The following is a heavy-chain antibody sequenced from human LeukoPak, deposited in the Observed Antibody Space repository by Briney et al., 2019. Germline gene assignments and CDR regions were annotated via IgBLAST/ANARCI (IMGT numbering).Heavy chain of an antibody. CDR3: ARDHGDYVQYNWFDP. CDR1: GYTFTGYY. J-gene: IGHJ5*02. Sequence: ASVKVSCKASGYTFTGYYMHWVRQAPGQGLEWLGWLNPNSGGTKYAQKFQGRVTMTRDTSIRTAYMELSGLKSDDTAVYYCARDHGDYVQYNWFDPWGQGTLVTVSS. V-gene: IGHV1-2*02. D-gene: IGHD4-17*01. CDR2: LNPNSGGT.